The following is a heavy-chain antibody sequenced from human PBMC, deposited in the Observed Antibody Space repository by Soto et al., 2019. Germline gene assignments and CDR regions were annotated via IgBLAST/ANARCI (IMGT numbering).Heavy chain of an antibody. CDR3: ARDRGSGYSYGFVNYYLDY. Sequence: ASVKVSCKASGYTFTGYYMHWVRQAPGQGLEWMGWINPNSGGTNYAQKFQGRVTMTRDTSISTAYMELSRLRSDDTAVYYCARDRGSGYSYGFVNYYLDYWGQGTLVTVX. D-gene: IGHD5-18*01. CDR2: INPNSGGT. CDR1: GYTFTGYY. V-gene: IGHV1-2*02. J-gene: IGHJ4*02.